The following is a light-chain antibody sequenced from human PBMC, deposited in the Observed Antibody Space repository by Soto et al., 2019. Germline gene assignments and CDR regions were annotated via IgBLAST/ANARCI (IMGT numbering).Light chain of an antibody. V-gene: IGLV1-44*01. Sequence: QSVLTQPPSASGTPGQRVTISCSGNSSNIGSNTVNWYQQLTGTAPKLLIYSNNQRPSGVPDRFSGSKSGTSASLAISGLQSEDEAVYYCAAWDDSLNGLYVFGTGTKLTVL. CDR2: SNN. CDR3: AAWDDSLNGLYV. J-gene: IGLJ1*01. CDR1: SSNIGSNT.